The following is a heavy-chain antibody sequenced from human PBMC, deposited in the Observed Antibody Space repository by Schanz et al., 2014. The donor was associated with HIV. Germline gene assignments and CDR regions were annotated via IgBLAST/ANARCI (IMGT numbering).Heavy chain of an antibody. CDR1: GFSFRTFG. CDR3: ARGGLGVVAEGNAFDL. CDR2: ISSDSSYI. Sequence: EVQLVESGGGVVQPGRSLRLSCVASGFSFRTFGMHWVRQAPGKGLEWVSSISSDSSYIFYADSMKGRFTISRDNARNSLYLQIRSLRAEDTAVYYCARGGLGVVAEGNAFDLWGQGTLVTVSS. J-gene: IGHJ3*01. D-gene: IGHD2-15*01. V-gene: IGHV3-21*01.